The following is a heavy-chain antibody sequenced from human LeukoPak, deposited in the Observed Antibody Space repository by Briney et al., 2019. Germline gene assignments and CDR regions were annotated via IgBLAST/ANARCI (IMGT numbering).Heavy chain of an antibody. V-gene: IGHV1-8*03. CDR1: GYTFTNYD. CDR3: AREPDMTTVVTLLDY. CDR2: INPKSGRI. D-gene: IGHD4-23*01. Sequence: ASVKVSCKTSGYTFTNYDINWVRQATGQGLEWMGWINPKSGRIGYAQKFQGRVTFTRNTSISTAYMELNNLRSDDTAVYYCAREPDMTTVVTLLDYWGQGTLVTVSS. J-gene: IGHJ4*02.